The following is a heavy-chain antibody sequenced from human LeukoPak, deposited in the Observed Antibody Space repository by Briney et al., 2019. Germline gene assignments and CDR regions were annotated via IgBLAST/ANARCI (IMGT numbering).Heavy chain of an antibody. CDR3: STIGAAAARGFFDY. J-gene: IGHJ4*02. CDR1: GGSISSSSYY. Sequence: SETLALTCTVSGGSISSSSYYWGWIRQPPGQGLEYIGSIYYSGSTYYNPSLKSRVTMAVDTSKNQFSLKLSSVTAADTAVYFFSTIGAAAARGFFDYWGQGTLVTVSP. D-gene: IGHD6-13*01. V-gene: IGHV4-39*01. CDR2: IYYSGST.